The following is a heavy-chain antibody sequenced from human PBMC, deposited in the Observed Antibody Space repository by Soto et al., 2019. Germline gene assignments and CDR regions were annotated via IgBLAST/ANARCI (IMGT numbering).Heavy chain of an antibody. CDR3: ARGRYALGV. Sequence: PGGSLRLSCAASGFNVGGYETNWVRQAPGKGLEWISMITSGGTVFYYADSVRGRFAISRDDTENSLHLQMNSLRVEDTAMYYCARGRYALGVSGQGTTVTVYS. J-gene: IGHJ6*02. CDR2: ITSGGTVF. D-gene: IGHD3-9*01. CDR1: GFNVGGYE. V-gene: IGHV3-48*03.